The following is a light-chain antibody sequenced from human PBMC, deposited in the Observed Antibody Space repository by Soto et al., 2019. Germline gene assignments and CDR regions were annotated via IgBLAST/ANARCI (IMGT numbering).Light chain of an antibody. CDR1: QDISNY. CDR2: DAS. CDR3: QQYDNLPIT. Sequence: DLQMTQSPSSLSASVGDRVTITCQASQDISNYLNWYQQKPGKAPKLLIYDASNLETGVPSRFSGSGSGKDFTFTISSLQPEDIATYYCQQYDNLPITFGQGPRLEIK. J-gene: IGKJ5*01. V-gene: IGKV1-33*01.